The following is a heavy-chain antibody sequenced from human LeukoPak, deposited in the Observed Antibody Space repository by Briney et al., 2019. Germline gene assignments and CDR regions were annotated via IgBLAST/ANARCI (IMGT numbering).Heavy chain of an antibody. Sequence: GRSLRLSCAASGFTFSSYGMHWVRQAPGKGLEWVAAIWYDGSNKYYADSVKGRFTISRDNSKNTLHLQMNSLRAEDTAVYYCARETDDSSGYYFDYWGQGTLVTVSS. CDR1: GFTFSSYG. J-gene: IGHJ4*02. V-gene: IGHV3-33*01. D-gene: IGHD3-22*01. CDR2: IWYDGSNK. CDR3: ARETDDSSGYYFDY.